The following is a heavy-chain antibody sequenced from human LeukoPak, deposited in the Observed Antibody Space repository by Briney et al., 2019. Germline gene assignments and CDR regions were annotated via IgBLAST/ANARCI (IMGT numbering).Heavy chain of an antibody. J-gene: IGHJ4*02. Sequence: SVKVSCKASGGTFSSYAISWVRQAPGQGLEWMGGIIPTFGTANYAQKFQGRVTITAGESTSTAYMELSSLRSEDTAVYYCASSQYYDFWSGYYDPFDYWGQGTLVTVSS. CDR2: IIPTFGTA. V-gene: IGHV1-69*13. CDR3: ASSQYYDFWSGYYDPFDY. D-gene: IGHD3-3*01. CDR1: GGTFSSYA.